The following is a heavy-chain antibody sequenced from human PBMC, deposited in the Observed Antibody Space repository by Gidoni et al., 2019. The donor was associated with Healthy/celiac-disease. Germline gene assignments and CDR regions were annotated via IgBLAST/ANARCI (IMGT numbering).Heavy chain of an antibody. D-gene: IGHD3-22*01. CDR2: ISYDGSNK. CDR1: GFPFRIYA. J-gene: IGHJ4*02. Sequence: QVQLVESGGGVVQPGRSLSLSCAASGFPFRIYAMHWVRQAPGKGLEWVAVISYDGSNKYYADSVKGRFTISRDNSKNTLYLQMNSLRAEDTAVYYCARGDYYESSGPFDYWGQGTLVTVSS. CDR3: ARGDYYESSGPFDY. V-gene: IGHV3-30-3*01.